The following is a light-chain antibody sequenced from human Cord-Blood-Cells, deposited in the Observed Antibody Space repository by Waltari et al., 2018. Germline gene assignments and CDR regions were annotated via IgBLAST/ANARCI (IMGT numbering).Light chain of an antibody. CDR1: QSPLHSNGYHY. Sequence: DIVMTQSPLSLPVTPGEPASISCRSSQSPLHSNGYHYLDWYLQKPGQSPQLLIYLGSNRASGVPDRFSGSGSGTDFTLKISRVEAEDVGVYYCMQALQTPRTFGQGTKVEIK. CDR2: LGS. V-gene: IGKV2-28*01. CDR3: MQALQTPRT. J-gene: IGKJ1*01.